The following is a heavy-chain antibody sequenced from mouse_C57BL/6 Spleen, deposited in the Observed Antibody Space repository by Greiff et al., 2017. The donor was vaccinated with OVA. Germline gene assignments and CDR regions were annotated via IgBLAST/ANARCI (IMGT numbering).Heavy chain of an antibody. V-gene: IGHV1-74*01. Sequence: VQLQQPGAELVKPGASVKVSCKASGYTFTSYWMHWVKQRPGQGLEWIGRIHPSDSDTNYNQKFKGKATLTVDISSSTAYMQLSNLTSEDSAVYDCASGTAQAHAMDYWGQGTSVTVSS. CDR3: ASGTAQAHAMDY. CDR2: IHPSDSDT. J-gene: IGHJ4*01. CDR1: GYTFTSYW. D-gene: IGHD3-2*02.